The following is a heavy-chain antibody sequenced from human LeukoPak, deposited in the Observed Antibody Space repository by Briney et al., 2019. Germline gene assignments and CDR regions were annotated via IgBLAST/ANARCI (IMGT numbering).Heavy chain of an antibody. Sequence: PSETLSLTCTVSGGSISSGSYYWSWIRQPAGKGLEWIGRIYTSGSTNYNPSLKSRVTISVDTSKNQFSLKLSSVTAADTAVYYCARAVVFERGADGIDYWGQGTLVTVSS. J-gene: IGHJ4*02. CDR3: ARAVVFERGADGIDY. V-gene: IGHV4-61*02. CDR1: GGSISSGSYY. D-gene: IGHD3-22*01. CDR2: IYTSGST.